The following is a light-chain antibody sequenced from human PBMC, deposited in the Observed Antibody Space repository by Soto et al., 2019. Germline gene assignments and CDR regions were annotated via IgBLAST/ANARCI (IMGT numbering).Light chain of an antibody. J-gene: IGKJ1*01. Sequence: TLSQSPREIATSSGGASQSVSNNYLAWYQQKPGLAPRLLIYGASIRATGIPDRFSGSGSGTDFPLTISRLEPEDFAVYYFQQYGRSGTFGQGTKVDIK. V-gene: IGKV3-20*01. CDR1: QSVSNNY. CDR3: QQYGRSGT. CDR2: GAS.